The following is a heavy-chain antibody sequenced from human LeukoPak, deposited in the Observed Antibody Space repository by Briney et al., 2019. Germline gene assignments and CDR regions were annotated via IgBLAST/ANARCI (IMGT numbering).Heavy chain of an antibody. J-gene: IGHJ6*03. V-gene: IGHV4-39*07. D-gene: IGHD5-18*01. Sequence: SETLSLTCTVSGGSISSSSYYWGWIRQPPGKGLEWIGSIHYSGSTNYNPSLKSRVTISVDTSKNQFSLKLSSVTAADTAVYYCARGTVDTAMVYYYYYYMDVWGKGTTVTISS. CDR2: IHYSGST. CDR1: GGSISSSSYY. CDR3: ARGTVDTAMVYYYYYYMDV.